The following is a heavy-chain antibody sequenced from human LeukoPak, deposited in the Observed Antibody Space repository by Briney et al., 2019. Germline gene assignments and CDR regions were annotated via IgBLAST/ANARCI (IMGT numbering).Heavy chain of an antibody. V-gene: IGHV3-33*01. CDR2: IWSDGSNK. CDR1: GFIFNNYG. CDR3: AREADCSPTSCYEFDY. J-gene: IGHJ4*02. D-gene: IGHD2-2*01. Sequence: GGSLRLSCAASGFIFNNYGMHWVRQAPGKGLEWVAVIWSDGSNKYYADSVKGRFTISRDNSKNTLYLQMNSLRAEDTAVYYCAREADCSPTSCYEFDYWGQGTLVTVSS.